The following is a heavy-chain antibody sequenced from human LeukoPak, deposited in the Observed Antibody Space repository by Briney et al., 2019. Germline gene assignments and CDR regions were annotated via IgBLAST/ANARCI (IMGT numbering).Heavy chain of an antibody. J-gene: IGHJ6*02. Sequence: GGSLRLSCAASGFTFSSYWMSWVRQAPGKGLEWVASIKQDGSEKYYVDSVKGRFTISRDNATNSLYMQMNSLRAEDTAVYYYARDFYGPYYYYGMDVWGQGTTVTVSS. CDR3: ARDFYGPYYYYGMDV. CDR1: GFTFSSYW. V-gene: IGHV3-7*03. D-gene: IGHD2/OR15-2a*01. CDR2: IKQDGSEK.